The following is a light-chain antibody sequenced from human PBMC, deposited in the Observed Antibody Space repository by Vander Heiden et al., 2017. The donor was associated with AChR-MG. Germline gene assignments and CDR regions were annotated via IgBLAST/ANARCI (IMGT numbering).Light chain of an antibody. CDR2: DVS. CDR1: SSDIGRYNY. Sequence: SPGQSITISCTGTSSDIGRYNYVSWYQQHPGKIPKLMIYDVSNRPSGISNRFAGSKSGNTASLTISGLQAEDEATYYCSSFTTISTYVFGTGTEVTVL. CDR3: SSFTTISTYV. V-gene: IGLV2-14*03. J-gene: IGLJ1*01.